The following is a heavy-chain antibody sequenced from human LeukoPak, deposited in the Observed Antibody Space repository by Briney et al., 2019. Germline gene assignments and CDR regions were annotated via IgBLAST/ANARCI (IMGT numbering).Heavy chain of an antibody. V-gene: IGHV1-18*04. CDR3: ARDGDDTAIAQHAFDI. CDR1: GYTFTGYY. J-gene: IGHJ3*02. CDR2: ISAYNGNT. Sequence: ASVKVSCKASGYTFTGYYMHWVRQAPGQGLEWMGWISAYNGNTNYAQKLQGRVTMTTDTSTSTAYMELRSLRSGDTAVYYCARDGDDTAIAQHAFDIWGQGTMVTVSS. D-gene: IGHD5-18*01.